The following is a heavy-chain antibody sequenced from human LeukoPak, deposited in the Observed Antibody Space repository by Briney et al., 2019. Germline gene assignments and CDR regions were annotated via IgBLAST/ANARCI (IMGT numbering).Heavy chain of an antibody. J-gene: IGHJ4*02. D-gene: IGHD6-19*01. CDR1: GGSISSYY. CDR3: ARVEGHSSGWYSGYYFDY. V-gene: IGHV4-59*01. Sequence: SETLSLTCTVSGGSISSYYWSWIRQPPGKGLEWIGYIYYSGSTNYNPSLKSRVTISVDTSKNQFSPKLSSVTAADTAVYYCARVEGHSSGWYSGYYFDYWGQGTLVTVSS. CDR2: IYYSGST.